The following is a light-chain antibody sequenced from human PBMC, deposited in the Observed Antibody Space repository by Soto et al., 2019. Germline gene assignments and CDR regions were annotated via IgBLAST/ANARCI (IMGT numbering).Light chain of an antibody. CDR1: QDISNY. CDR2: DAS. J-gene: IGKJ4*01. V-gene: IGKV1-33*01. Sequence: DIQMTQSPSSLSASVGDRVTITCQASQDISNYLNWYQQKPGKAPKLLIYDASNLETGVPSRFSGSGSGTDFTFAISSLQPEDIATYYCQQDDSHPALTFGGGTKVEIK. CDR3: QQDDSHPALT.